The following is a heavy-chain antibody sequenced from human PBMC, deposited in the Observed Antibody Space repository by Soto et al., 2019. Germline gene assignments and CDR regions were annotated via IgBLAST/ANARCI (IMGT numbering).Heavy chain of an antibody. CDR1: GFTFSHHG. J-gene: IGHJ5*02. CDR2: ITGSGVTT. CDR3: AKDRDSAMVYNWFDP. D-gene: IGHD5-18*01. Sequence: GGSLRLSCAASGFTFSHHGMSWVRQAPGKGLEWVSGITGSGVTTYYADSVKGRFTISRDNSKNTLYLQMNSLRAEDTAVYYCAKDRDSAMVYNWFDPWGQGT. V-gene: IGHV3-23*01.